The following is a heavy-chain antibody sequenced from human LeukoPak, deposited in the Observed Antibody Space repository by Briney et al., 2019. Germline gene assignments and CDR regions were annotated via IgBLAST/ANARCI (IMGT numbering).Heavy chain of an antibody. D-gene: IGHD3-3*01. CDR3: ARDRVRGFGVGSSFDY. J-gene: IGHJ4*02. CDR1: GGTFSSYA. CDR2: IIPIFGTA. Sequence: SVKVSCKASGGTFSSYAISWVRQAPGQGLEWMGGIIPIFGTANYAQKFQGRVTITADESTSTAYMELSSLRSEDTAVYYCARDRVRGFGVGSSFDYWGQGTLVTVSS. V-gene: IGHV1-69*13.